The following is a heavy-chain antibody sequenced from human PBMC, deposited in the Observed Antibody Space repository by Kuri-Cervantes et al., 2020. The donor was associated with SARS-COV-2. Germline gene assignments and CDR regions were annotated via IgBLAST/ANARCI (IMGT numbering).Heavy chain of an antibody. CDR1: GFTLSSYG. CDR2: ISYDGSNK. V-gene: IGHV3-30*03. D-gene: IGHD3-22*01. Sequence: GESLKISCAASGFTLSSYGMHWVRQAPGKGLEWVAVISYDGSNKYYADSVKGRFTISRDNSKNTLYLQMNSLRAEDTAVYYCARGTQTQPMIVVVIPDYWGQGTLVTVSS. CDR3: ARGTQTQPMIVVVIPDY. J-gene: IGHJ4*02.